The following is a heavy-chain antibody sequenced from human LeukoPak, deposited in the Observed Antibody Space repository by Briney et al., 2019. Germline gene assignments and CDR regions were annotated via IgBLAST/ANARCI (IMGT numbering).Heavy chain of an antibody. Sequence: GSLRLSCAASGFTFSSYAMSWVRQAPGKGLEWIGEINHSGSTNYNPSLKSRVTISVDTSKNQFSLKLSSVTAADTAVYYCARGNYDGYFDYWGQGTLVTVSS. D-gene: IGHD3-3*01. CDR2: INHSGST. CDR1: GFTFSSYA. CDR3: ARGNYDGYFDY. V-gene: IGHV4-34*01. J-gene: IGHJ4*02.